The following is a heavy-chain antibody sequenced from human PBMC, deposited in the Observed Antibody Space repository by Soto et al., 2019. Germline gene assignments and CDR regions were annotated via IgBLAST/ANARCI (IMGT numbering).Heavy chain of an antibody. D-gene: IGHD6-19*01. CDR1: GGSISRYY. Sequence: PSETLSLTCNVSGGSISRYYWSWIRQPPGKALEWIGYIDYSGSTKHNPSLKSRVTISVDTSKNQLSLKLTSVTAADTAVYFCARVGAVASTIPSLWFDPWGQRTQVTVS. V-gene: IGHV4-59*01. CDR3: ARVGAVASTIPSLWFDP. J-gene: IGHJ5*02. CDR2: IDYSGST.